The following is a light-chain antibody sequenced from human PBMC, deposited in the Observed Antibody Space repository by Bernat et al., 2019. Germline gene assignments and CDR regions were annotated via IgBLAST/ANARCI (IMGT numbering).Light chain of an antibody. CDR1: SSDVGGYNY. Sequence: QSALTQPASVSGSPGQSITISCTGTSSDVGGYNYVSWYQQHPGKAPKLMIYDVSDRPSGISNRFSGSKSGNTASLTISGLLAEDEADYYCSSYTSCSTLVFGGGTKLTVL. CDR3: SSYTSCSTLV. CDR2: DVS. V-gene: IGLV2-14*03. J-gene: IGLJ3*02.